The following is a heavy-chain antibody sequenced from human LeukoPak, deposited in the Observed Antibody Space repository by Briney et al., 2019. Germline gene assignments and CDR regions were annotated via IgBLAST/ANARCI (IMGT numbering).Heavy chain of an antibody. CDR2: ITSSSSFI. CDR3: ASGYSDKKEDAFDI. Sequence: PGGSLRLSCAASGFTFTTYSMSWVRQAPGKGLEWVSSITSSSSFIYYADSVKGRFTISRDNAKNSLYLQMNSLRAEDTAVYYCASGYSDKKEDAFDIWGQGTMVTVSP. CDR1: GFTFTTYS. V-gene: IGHV3-21*01. J-gene: IGHJ3*02. D-gene: IGHD5-12*01.